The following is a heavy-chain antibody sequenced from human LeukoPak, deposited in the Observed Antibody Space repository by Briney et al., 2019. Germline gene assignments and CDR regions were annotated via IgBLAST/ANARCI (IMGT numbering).Heavy chain of an antibody. V-gene: IGHV3-11*01. CDR2: ISSSGSTI. J-gene: IGHJ5*02. Sequence: PGGSLRLSCAASGFTFSDYYMSWIRQAPGKGLEWVSYISSSGSTIYYADSVKGRFTISRDNAKNSLYLQMNSLRAEDAAVYYCARERGWQLVVGEWFDPWGQGTLVTVSS. CDR1: GFTFSDYY. CDR3: ARERGWQLVVGEWFDP. D-gene: IGHD6-6*01.